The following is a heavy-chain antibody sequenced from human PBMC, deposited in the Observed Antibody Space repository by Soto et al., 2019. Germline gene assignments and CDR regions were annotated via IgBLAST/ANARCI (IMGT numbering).Heavy chain of an antibody. D-gene: IGHD6-19*01. V-gene: IGHV3-23*01. CDR1: GFTFSSYA. Sequence: GGSLRLSCAASGFTFSSYAMSWVRQAPGKGLEWVSTISGSGGNTYYADSVKGRFTISRDNSKKTLYLQMNSLRAEDTAVYYCAKGGPYSSGWYFYDWGQGTLVTVSS. CDR2: ISGSGGNT. CDR3: AKGGPYSSGWYFYD. J-gene: IGHJ4*02.